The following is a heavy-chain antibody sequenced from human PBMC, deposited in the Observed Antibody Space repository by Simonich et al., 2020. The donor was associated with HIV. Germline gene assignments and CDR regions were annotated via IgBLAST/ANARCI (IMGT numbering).Heavy chain of an antibody. J-gene: IGHJ5*02. V-gene: IGHV4-34*01. CDR1: GGSFSDYS. CDR2: INHGGST. D-gene: IGHD3-22*01. CDR3: AREKIGYYDSSVGHWFDP. Sequence: QVQLQQWGAGLLKPSETLSLTCAVYGGSFSDYSWSWNPQPPEKGLEWIGEINHGGSTNYTPSLKSRVTIAVDTAKNQFSLKLSSVTAADTAVDYCAREKIGYYDSSVGHWFDPWGQGTLVTVSS.